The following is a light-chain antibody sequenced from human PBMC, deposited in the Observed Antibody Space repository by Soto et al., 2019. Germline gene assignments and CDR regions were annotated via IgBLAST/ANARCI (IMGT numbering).Light chain of an antibody. CDR1: SSDIGGYNY. CDR2: EVT. Sequence: QSVLTQPPSASGSPGRSVTISCTGTSSDIGGYNYVSWYQQHPGKAPKIMIYEVTKQPSGVPDRFSGSKSGNTASLTITGLQAEDEADYYCSSYAGSNNLGVFGTGTKVTVL. V-gene: IGLV2-8*01. CDR3: SSYAGSNNLGV. J-gene: IGLJ1*01.